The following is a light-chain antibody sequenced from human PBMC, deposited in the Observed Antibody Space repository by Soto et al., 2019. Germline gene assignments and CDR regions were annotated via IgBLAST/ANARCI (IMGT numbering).Light chain of an antibody. V-gene: IGKV3-15*01. CDR2: GAS. CDR3: QQYNNWPPKLT. Sequence: EIVMTQSPGTLSVSPGERATLFCRASQSVSDNLAWYQQTPGQSPRLLIYGASISATGIPARFSGSGSGTEFTPNISSLQSGDFAVYFCQQYNNWPPKLTFGGRTKVEIK. CDR1: QSVSDN. J-gene: IGKJ4*01.